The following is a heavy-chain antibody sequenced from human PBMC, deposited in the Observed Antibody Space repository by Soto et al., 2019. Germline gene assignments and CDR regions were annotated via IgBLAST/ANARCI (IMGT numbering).Heavy chain of an antibody. CDR1: GFSFSDYY. D-gene: IGHD3-22*01. Sequence: GGSLRLSCAASGFSFSDYYMNWIRQAPGKGLEWLSYISSTATYTNYADSVRGRFTISRDSAKNSLYLDMNGLRAEDTAVYYCARARLVVEGRFDYWGQGTLVTVSS. CDR3: ARARLVVEGRFDY. CDR2: ISSTATYT. J-gene: IGHJ4*02. V-gene: IGHV3-11*06.